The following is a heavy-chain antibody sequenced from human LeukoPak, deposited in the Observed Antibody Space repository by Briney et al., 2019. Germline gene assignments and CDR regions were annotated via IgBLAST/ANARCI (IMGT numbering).Heavy chain of an antibody. CDR3: ADLTMIVVVAVP. V-gene: IGHV3-53*01. J-gene: IGHJ5*02. CDR2: IYSGGST. D-gene: IGHD3-22*01. CDR1: GFSVSNNY. Sequence: GGSLRLSCAASGFSVSNNYMIWVRQAPGKGLEWVSIIYSGGSTYYADSVKGRFTISRDNSKNTLYLQMNSLRAEDTAVYYCADLTMIVVVAVPWGQGTLVTVSS.